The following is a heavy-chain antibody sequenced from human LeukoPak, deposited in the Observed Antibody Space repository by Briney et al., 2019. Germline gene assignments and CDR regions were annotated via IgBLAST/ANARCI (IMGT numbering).Heavy chain of an antibody. J-gene: IGHJ4*02. CDR1: GYSISSGYY. Sequence: SETLSLTCTVSGYSISSGYYWGWIRQPPGKGLEWIGYIYTSGSTNYNPSLKSRVTISLDTSKNQFSLRLSSVTAADTAVYYCARGRRPAGFSARYYFDFWDQGTLVPVSS. CDR2: IYTSGST. V-gene: IGHV4-61*01. CDR3: ARGRRPAGFSARYYFDF.